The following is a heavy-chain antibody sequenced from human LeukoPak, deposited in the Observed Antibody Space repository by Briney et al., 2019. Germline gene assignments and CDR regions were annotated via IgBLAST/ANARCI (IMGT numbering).Heavy chain of an antibody. V-gene: IGHV3-23*01. D-gene: IGHD3-22*01. CDR1: GFTFSSYG. J-gene: IGHJ4*02. CDR3: ARGKGYDSSVIDY. CDR2: ISGSGGST. Sequence: GGSLRLSCAASGFTFSSYGMSWVRQAPGKGLEWVSAISGSGGSTYYADSVKGRFTISRDNSKNTLYLQMNSLRAEDTAVYYCARGKGYDSSVIDYWGQGTLVTVSS.